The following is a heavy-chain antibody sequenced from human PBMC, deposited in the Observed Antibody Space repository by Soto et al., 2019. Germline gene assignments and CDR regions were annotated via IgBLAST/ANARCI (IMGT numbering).Heavy chain of an antibody. J-gene: IGHJ4*02. CDR1: GGSINTFS. Sequence: QVRLQESGPGLLKLSETLSLTSTVPGGSINTFSGSGFRQPAGKGLEWMGGIFSSGSTSFNPSLESRVAMSVDTSKNHFSLNLSSVTAADMAVYYCAREGSYSAYNFAHGIQLWSFDFWGQGALVTVSS. CDR3: AREGSYSAYNFAHGIQLWSFDF. CDR2: IFSSGST. V-gene: IGHV4-4*07. D-gene: IGHD5-12*01.